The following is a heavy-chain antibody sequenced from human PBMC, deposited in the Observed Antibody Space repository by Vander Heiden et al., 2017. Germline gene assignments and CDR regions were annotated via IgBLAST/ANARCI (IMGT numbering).Heavy chain of an antibody. CDR2: INTNTGNP. Sequence: VQLLQSGSALKNPGPSVKVPCKASGYTFTTHALNWVRHVPRQGLEWMGWINTNTGNPTYAQGFTGRFVFAVDTSVSTAYLQISSLKAEETAVYYCARDRYHLTPYYYDSSGYLAFDIWGQGTMVTVSS. J-gene: IGHJ3*02. D-gene: IGHD3-22*01. V-gene: IGHV7-4-1*02. CDR3: ARDRYHLTPYYYDSSGYLAFDI. CDR1: GYTFTTHA.